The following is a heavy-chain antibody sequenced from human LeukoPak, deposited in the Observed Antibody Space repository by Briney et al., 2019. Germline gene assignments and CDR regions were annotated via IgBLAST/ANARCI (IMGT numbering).Heavy chain of an antibody. V-gene: IGHV3-21*01. J-gene: IGHJ6*02. CDR1: GFTFSSYS. D-gene: IGHD3-22*01. CDR3: ARDYYDSTDPYGMDV. Sequence: PGGSLRLSCAASGFTFSSYSMTWVRQAPGKGLEWVSSISSSSSYIYYADSVKGRFTISRDNAKNSLYLQMNSLRAEDTAVYYCARDYYDSTDPYGMDVWGQGTTVTVSS. CDR2: ISSSSSYI.